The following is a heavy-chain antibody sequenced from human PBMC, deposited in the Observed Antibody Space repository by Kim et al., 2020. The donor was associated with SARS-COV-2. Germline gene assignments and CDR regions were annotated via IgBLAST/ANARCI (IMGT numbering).Heavy chain of an antibody. J-gene: IGHJ4*01. CDR1: GFAFSSFW. CDR3: ARLYYFNYTGFRAIPY. V-gene: IGHV3-7*01. D-gene: IGHD2-21*01. Sequence: GGSLRLSCAASGFAFSSFWMTWVRQAPGKGLEWVANINEDGSEKYYVDSVRGRFTISRDNTKNSAYLQMNSLRGEDTAVYYCARLYYFNYTGFRAIPYW. CDR2: INEDGSEK.